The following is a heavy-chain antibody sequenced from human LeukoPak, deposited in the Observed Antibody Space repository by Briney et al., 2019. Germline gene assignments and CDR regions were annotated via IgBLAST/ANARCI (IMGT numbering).Heavy chain of an antibody. CDR3: AKDSFGY. J-gene: IGHJ4*02. Sequence: PGRSLRLSCAASGFTFSSYGMHWVRQAPGKGLEWVAVISYDGSNKYYADSVKGRFTISRDNSKNTLYLQMNSLRAEDTAVYYCAKDSFGYWGQGTLVTVSS. V-gene: IGHV3-30*18. D-gene: IGHD2/OR15-2a*01. CDR2: ISYDGSNK. CDR1: GFTFSSYG.